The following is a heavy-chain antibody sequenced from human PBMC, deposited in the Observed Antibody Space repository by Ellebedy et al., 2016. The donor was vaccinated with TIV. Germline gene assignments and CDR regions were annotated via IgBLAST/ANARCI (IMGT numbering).Heavy chain of an antibody. V-gene: IGHV3-30*02. CDR3: AKDLGFAMDV. CDR1: GFIFNNYN. J-gene: IGHJ6*02. CDR2: AHNDETYK. D-gene: IGHD7-27*01. Sequence: GESLKISCAASGFIFNNYNLHWVRQAPSKGLEWVAIAHNDETYKFYADSVKGRFTVSRDNSGNTAYLHMSSLRVEDTSVYYCAKDLGFAMDVWGQGTTVTVSS.